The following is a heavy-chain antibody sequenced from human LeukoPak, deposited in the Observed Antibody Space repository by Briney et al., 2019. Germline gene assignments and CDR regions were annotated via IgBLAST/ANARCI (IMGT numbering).Heavy chain of an antibody. Sequence: ASVEVSCKTSGYTFTDYVMHWVRQAPGQGLEWMGWIKLNSGATMYAQKFQGRVTMTRITSISTAYMEVSRLRSDDTAVYYCARDLSTTSNWEFDYWGQGTPVTVSS. CDR2: IKLNSGAT. CDR1: GYTFTDYV. J-gene: IGHJ4*02. CDR3: ARDLSTTSNWEFDY. V-gene: IGHV1-2*02. D-gene: IGHD1-14*01.